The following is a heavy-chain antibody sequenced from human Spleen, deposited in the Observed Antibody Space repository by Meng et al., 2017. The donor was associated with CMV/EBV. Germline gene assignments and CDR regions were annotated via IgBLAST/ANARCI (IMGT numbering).Heavy chain of an antibody. J-gene: IGHJ5*02. Sequence: KASGYTFNAFYIRWVRQAPGQGLEWMGWSHPNTGGTNYAQRFQGRVTMTRDTSISTAYMELSGLRSDDTAVYYCAKDSSGWYNWFDPWGQGTLVTVSS. D-gene: IGHD6-19*01. CDR1: GYTFNAFY. CDR2: SHPNTGGT. V-gene: IGHV1-2*02. CDR3: AKDSSGWYNWFDP.